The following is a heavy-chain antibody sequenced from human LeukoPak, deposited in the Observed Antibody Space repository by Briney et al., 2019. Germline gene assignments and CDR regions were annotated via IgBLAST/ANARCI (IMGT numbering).Heavy chain of an antibody. CDR1: GYTFTNYA. V-gene: IGHV1-3*01. CDR3: ARERWHCRVNCYSVYYYALDV. CDR2: INPGNGDT. Sequence: SVKVSCKGSGYTFTNYAVHWVRQAPGQRLEWLGWINPGNGDTKYSQNFQGRVTVTSDTSAATAYVELNSLTSEDTAVYYCARERWHCRVNCYSVYYYALDVWGQGTTVTVSS. J-gene: IGHJ6*02. D-gene: IGHD2-15*01.